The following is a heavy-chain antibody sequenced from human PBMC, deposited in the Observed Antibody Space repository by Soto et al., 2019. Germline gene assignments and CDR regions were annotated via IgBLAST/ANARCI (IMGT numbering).Heavy chain of an antibody. D-gene: IGHD2-2*01. V-gene: IGHV4-34*01. CDR1: GGSFSGYY. CDR3: ARKRRYKLDRYLQWVYYFDY. CDR2: INHSGST. J-gene: IGHJ4*02. Sequence: SETLSLTCAVYGGSFSGYYWSWIRQPTGKGLEWIGEINHSGSTNYNPSLKSRVTISVDTSKNQFSLKLSSVTAADTAVYYCARKRRYKLDRYLQWVYYFDYWGQGTLVTVSS.